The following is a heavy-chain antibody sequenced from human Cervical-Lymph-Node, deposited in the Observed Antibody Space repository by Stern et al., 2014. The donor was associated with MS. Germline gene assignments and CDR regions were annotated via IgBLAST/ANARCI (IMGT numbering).Heavy chain of an antibody. CDR1: GFTFLSSA. D-gene: IGHD2/OR15-2a*01. CDR3: AAEGEYIRAGIYHYTGMDV. V-gene: IGHV1-58*02. J-gene: IGHJ6*02. Sequence: QLVQSGPEVKRPGTSVRVSCKASGFTFLSSAMQWVRQARRQRLEWIGLIVVDSGGARYATKSHARGTNSRDMSTSTVNMELSSLRSEDTAVYYCAAEGEYIRAGIYHYTGMDVWGQGTTVTVSS. CDR2: IVVDSGGA.